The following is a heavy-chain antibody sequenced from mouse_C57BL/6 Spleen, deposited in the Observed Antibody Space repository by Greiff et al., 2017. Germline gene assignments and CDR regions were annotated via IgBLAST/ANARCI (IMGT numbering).Heavy chain of an antibody. J-gene: IGHJ2*01. CDR3: ARGVYYDDTYLDY. CDR1: GYTFTRYW. D-gene: IGHD2-13*01. V-gene: IGHV1-52*01. CDR2: IDPSDSAT. Sequence: VQLQQPGAELVRPGSSVKLSCKASGYTFTRYWMHWVKQRPIQGLEWIGNIDPSDSATHYNQKFKGQATFTVDKSSSTAFIQLSSLTSEDSAGXAGARGVYYDDTYLDYWGQGTTVTVSS.